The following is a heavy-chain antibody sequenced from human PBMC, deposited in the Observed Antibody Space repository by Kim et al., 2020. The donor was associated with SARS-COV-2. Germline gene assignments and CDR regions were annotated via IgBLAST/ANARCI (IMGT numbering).Heavy chain of an antibody. J-gene: IGHJ6*02. CDR2: INAGNGNT. V-gene: IGHV1-3*01. CDR1: GYTFTSYA. Sequence: ASVKVSCKASGYTFTSYAMHWVRQAPGQRLEWMGWINAGNGNTKYSQKFQGRVTITRDTSASTAYMELSSLRSEDTAVYYCARGGYGGSGSYYTRHYYYGMDVWGQGTTVTVSS. CDR3: ARGGYGGSGSYYTRHYYYGMDV. D-gene: IGHD3-10*01.